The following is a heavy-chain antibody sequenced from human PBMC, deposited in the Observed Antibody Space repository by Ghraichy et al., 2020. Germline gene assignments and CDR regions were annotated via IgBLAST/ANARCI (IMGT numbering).Heavy chain of an antibody. Sequence: GESLRLSCAASGFTFDGYTMHWVRQPPGKGLEWVSLISWDGGTTYYADSVKGRFTISRDNSKNSLYLQMNSLRTEDTALYYCAKEHKTSPPTPMAYYFDYWGQGTLVTVSS. D-gene: IGHD5-18*01. CDR3: AKEHKTSPPTPMAYYFDY. J-gene: IGHJ4*02. CDR2: ISWDGGTT. CDR1: GFTFDGYT. V-gene: IGHV3-43*01.